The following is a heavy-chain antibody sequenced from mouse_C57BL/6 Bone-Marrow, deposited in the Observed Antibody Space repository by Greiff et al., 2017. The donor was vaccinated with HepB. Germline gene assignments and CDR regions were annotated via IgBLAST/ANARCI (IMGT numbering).Heavy chain of an antibody. D-gene: IGHD1-1*01. CDR1: GYTFTSYW. V-gene: IGHV1-50*01. Sequence: QVQLQQPGAELVKPGASVKLSCKASGYTFTSYWMQWVKQRPGQGLEWIGEIDPSDSYTNYKQKFKGKATLTVDTSSSTAYMQLSSLTSEDSAVYYCARWYYGSSYHWYFDVWGTGTTVTVSS. CDR3: ARWYYGSSYHWYFDV. CDR2: IDPSDSYT. J-gene: IGHJ1*03.